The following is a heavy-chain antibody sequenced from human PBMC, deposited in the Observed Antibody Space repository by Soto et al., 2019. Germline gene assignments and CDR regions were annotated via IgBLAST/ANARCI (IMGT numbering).Heavy chain of an antibody. CDR2: ISADGSDK. CDR1: GFTFSNSG. V-gene: IGHV3-30*18. J-gene: IGHJ4*02. Sequence: QVQLVESGGGVVQPGRSLRLSCAASGFTFSNSGMHWVRQAPGKGLEWVAAISADGSDKYFSGSVKGRFTISRDNSKNTLFLQMNSLRVEDTAVYYCVKGSDVARQELDYWGQGTLVTVSS. CDR3: VKGSDVARQELDY. D-gene: IGHD3-3*01.